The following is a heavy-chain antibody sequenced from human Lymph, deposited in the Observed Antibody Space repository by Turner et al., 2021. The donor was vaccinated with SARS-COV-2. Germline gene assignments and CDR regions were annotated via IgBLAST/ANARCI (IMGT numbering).Heavy chain of an antibody. J-gene: IGHJ6*02. V-gene: IGHV3-53*02. CDR2: IYSGGTT. CDR3: ARDLGTYGMDV. D-gene: IGHD6-13*01. CDR1: GIIVSRNY. Sequence: EVQLVETGGGLIQPGRSRSLSCAASGIIVSRNYMNWVRQAPGKGLEWVSVIYSGGTTYYADSVKGRLTISRDNSKNTLYLQMNSLRVEDTAVYYCARDLGTYGMDVWGQGTTVTVSS.